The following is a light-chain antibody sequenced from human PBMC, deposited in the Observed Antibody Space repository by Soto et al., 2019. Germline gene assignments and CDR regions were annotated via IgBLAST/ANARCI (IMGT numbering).Light chain of an antibody. Sequence: DIPLTQSPSFLSASVGDRVTITCRASQGISSYLAWYQQNPGKAPKLLIYAASTLQPGVPSRFSGSGSGTEFTLTICSLQPEDFATYYCQQLNSYPPYTFGQGTKLEIK. CDR2: AAS. V-gene: IGKV1-9*01. CDR1: QGISSY. J-gene: IGKJ2*01. CDR3: QQLNSYPPYT.